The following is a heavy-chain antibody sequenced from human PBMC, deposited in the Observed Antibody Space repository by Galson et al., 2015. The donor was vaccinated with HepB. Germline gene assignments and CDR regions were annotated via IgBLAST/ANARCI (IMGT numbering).Heavy chain of an antibody. V-gene: IGHV6-1*01. CDR2: TYYRSKWYN. J-gene: IGHJ4*02. CDR3: ARGRMEPGGYYFDY. Sequence: CAISGDSVSSNSAAWNWIRQSPSRGLEWLGRTYYRSKWYNDYAVSVKSRITINPDTSKNQFSLQLNSVTPEDTAVYYCARGRMEPGGYYFDYWGQGTLVTVSS. CDR1: GDSVSSNSAA. D-gene: IGHD1-14*01.